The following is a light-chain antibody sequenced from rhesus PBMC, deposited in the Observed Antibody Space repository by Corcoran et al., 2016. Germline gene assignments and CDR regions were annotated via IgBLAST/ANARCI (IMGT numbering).Light chain of an antibody. Sequence: QSSLTQPPSLSESLGQSVTISCTGTSSDVGIYNDVSWYQHHPGTAPRLLIFDVSNRPSGVSNRFSGSKSGNTASLTISGLQAEDESDYYCCSYRSGNTYIFGVGTRLTVL. CDR2: DVS. J-gene: IGLJ1*01. V-gene: IGLV2S9*01. CDR1: SSDVGIYND. CDR3: CSYRSGNTYI.